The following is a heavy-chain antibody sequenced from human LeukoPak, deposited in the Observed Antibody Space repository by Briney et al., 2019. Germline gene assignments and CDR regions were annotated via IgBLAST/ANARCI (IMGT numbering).Heavy chain of an antibody. D-gene: IGHD3-3*01. CDR2: ISWNSGSI. CDR1: GFTFDDYA. V-gene: IGHV3-9*01. J-gene: IGHJ4*02. Sequence: PGRSLRLSCAASGFTFDDYAMHWVWQAPGKGLEWVSGISWNSGSIGYADSVKGRFTISRDNAKNSLYLQMNSLRAEDTALYYCAKSPFEGDFWSGYHYYFDYWGQGTLVTVSS. CDR3: AKSPFEGDFWSGYHYYFDY.